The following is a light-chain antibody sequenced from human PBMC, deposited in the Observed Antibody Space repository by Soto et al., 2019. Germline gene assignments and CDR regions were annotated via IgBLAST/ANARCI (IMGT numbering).Light chain of an antibody. CDR3: QQYNKWLPLT. CDR2: GAS. V-gene: IGKV3-15*01. Sequence: EIVMTQSPDTLSVSPGERATLSCRTSQSVSSNLAWYQQKPGQAPRLLIYGASTRATGIPARFSGSGSGTEFTLTISSLQSEDFAVYYCQQYNKWLPLTFGGGTKVEIK. J-gene: IGKJ4*01. CDR1: QSVSSN.